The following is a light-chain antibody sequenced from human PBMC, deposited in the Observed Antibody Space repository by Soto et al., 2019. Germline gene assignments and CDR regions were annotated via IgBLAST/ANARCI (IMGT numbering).Light chain of an antibody. CDR1: SSDVGSYNL. Sequence: QSALTQPASVSGSPGQSITISCTGTSSDVGSYNLVSWYQQHPGKAPKLMIYEVSKRPSGVSSRFSGSKSGNTASLTISGLQAEDEADYYCCSYAGSSTWVVFGGGTKLTVL. CDR2: EVS. V-gene: IGLV2-23*02. J-gene: IGLJ2*01. CDR3: CSYAGSSTWVV.